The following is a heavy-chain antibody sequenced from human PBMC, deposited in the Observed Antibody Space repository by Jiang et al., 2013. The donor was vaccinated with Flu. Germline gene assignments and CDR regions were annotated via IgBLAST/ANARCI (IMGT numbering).Heavy chain of an antibody. CDR2: INHSGST. V-gene: IGHV4-34*01. Sequence: LLKPSETLSLTCAVYGGSFSGYYWSWIRQPPGKGLEWIGEINHSGSTNYNPSLKSRVTISVDTSKNQFSLKLSSVTAADTAVYYCARGIRQRDEREVLLWVRGEIDYWGQGTL. D-gene: IGHD3-10*01. J-gene: IGHJ4*02. CDR1: GGSFSGYY. CDR3: ARGIRQRDEREVLLWVRGEIDY.